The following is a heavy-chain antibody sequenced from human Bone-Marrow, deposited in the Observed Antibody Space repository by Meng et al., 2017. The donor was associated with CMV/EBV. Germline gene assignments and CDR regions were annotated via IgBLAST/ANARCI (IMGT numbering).Heavy chain of an antibody. V-gene: IGHV3-7*01. CDR2: IKQDGSEK. CDR3: ARDRAGEYSSSWPYYYYGMDV. J-gene: IGHJ6*02. Sequence: LSLTCAASGFTFSSYWMSWVRQAPGKGLEWVANIKQDGSEKYYVDSVKGRFTISRDNAKNSLYLQMNSLRAEDTAVYYCARDRAGEYSSSWPYYYYGMDVWGQGTTVTVSS. CDR1: GFTFSSYW. D-gene: IGHD6-13*01.